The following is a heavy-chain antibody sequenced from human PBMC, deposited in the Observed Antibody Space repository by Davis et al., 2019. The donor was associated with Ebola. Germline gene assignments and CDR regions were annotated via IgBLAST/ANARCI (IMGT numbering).Heavy chain of an antibody. CDR3: ARAAGVDTAMGHYYYYYGMDV. CDR2: INPNSGGT. D-gene: IGHD5-18*01. J-gene: IGHJ6*02. Sequence: ASVKVSCKASGYTFTGYYMHWVRQAPGQGLEWMGWINPNSGGTNYAQKFQGWVTMTRDTSISTAYMELSRLRSDDTAVYYCARAAGVDTAMGHYYYYYGMDVWGQGTTVTVSS. CDR1: GYTFTGYY. V-gene: IGHV1-2*04.